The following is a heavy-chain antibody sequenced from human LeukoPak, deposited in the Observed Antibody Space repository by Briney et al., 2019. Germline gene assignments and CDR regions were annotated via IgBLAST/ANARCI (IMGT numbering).Heavy chain of an antibody. Sequence: ASVKVSCKASEYTFTSYYMHWVRQAPGQGLEWMGIINPTTGDTTYAQKFQGRLTMIRDMSTSTVYMELSSLTSEDTAVFYCARYVFSAVWQGGWHAFDIWGQGTVVTVSS. J-gene: IGHJ3*02. D-gene: IGHD2-15*01. V-gene: IGHV1-46*01. CDR2: INPTTGDT. CDR3: ARYVFSAVWQGGWHAFDI. CDR1: EYTFTSYY.